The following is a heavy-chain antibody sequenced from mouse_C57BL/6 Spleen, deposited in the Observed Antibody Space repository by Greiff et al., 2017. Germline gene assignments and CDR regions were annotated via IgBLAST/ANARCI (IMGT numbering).Heavy chain of an antibody. CDR2: INPNNGGT. J-gene: IGHJ3*01. V-gene: IGHV1-22*01. Sequence: EVQLMESGPELVKPGASVKMSCKASGYTFTDYNMHWVKQSHGKSLEWIGYINPNNGGTSYNQKFKGKATLTVNKYSSTAYMELRSLTSEDSAVYFCARDPLLRPWGQGTMVTVSA. D-gene: IGHD1-1*01. CDR1: GYTFTDYN. CDR3: ARDPLLRP.